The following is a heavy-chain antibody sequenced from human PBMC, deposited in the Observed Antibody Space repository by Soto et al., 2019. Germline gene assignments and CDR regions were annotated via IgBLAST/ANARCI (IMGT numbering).Heavy chain of an antibody. CDR2: ISSSSRTI. Sequence: GSLRLSCAASGFNFSSYSMNWVRQAPGKGLEWVSYISSSSRTIYYADSVKGRFTISRDNAKNSLYLQMNSLRVEDTAVYYCARGVPAYDRSGYYAFDIWGQGTMVTVSS. V-gene: IGHV3-48*01. CDR1: GFNFSSYS. J-gene: IGHJ3*02. D-gene: IGHD3-22*01. CDR3: ARGVPAYDRSGYYAFDI.